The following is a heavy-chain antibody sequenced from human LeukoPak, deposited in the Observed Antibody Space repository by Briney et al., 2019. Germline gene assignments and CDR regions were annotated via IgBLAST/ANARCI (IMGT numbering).Heavy chain of an antibody. CDR1: GYTFTSYD. D-gene: IGHD4-17*01. V-gene: IGHV1-8*01. CDR2: MNPNSGNT. J-gene: IGHJ4*02. CDR3: ARKLTVPRPRVYYFDY. Sequence: ASVKVSCKASGYTFTSYDINWVRQATGQGLEWMGWMNPNSGNTGYAQKFQGRVTMTRNTSISTAYMELSSLRSEDTAVYYCARKLTVPRPRVYYFDYWDQGTLVTVSS.